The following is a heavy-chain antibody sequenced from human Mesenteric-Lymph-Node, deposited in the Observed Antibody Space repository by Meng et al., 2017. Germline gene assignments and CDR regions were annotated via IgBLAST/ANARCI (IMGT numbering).Heavy chain of an antibody. CDR2: FVNYGDT. D-gene: IGHD3-10*01. Sequence: QVHLLQAGPEVKKPGASVRGSCRASAYAFDSYGISGVRQAPGQGLEWMGWFVNYGDTYPAPKFQGRVSMTTVTHTNTVFMELRSLTSDDTAVYYCARGTPGRSYCDYWGQGTLVTVSS. CDR3: ARGTPGRSYCDY. J-gene: IGHJ4*02. V-gene: IGHV1-18*01. CDR1: AYAFDSYG.